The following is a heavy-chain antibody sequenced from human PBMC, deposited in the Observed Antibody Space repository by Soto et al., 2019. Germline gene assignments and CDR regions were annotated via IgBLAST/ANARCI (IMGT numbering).Heavy chain of an antibody. D-gene: IGHD3-10*01. J-gene: IGHJ6*02. Sequence: ESGGGVVQPGRSLRLSCAASGFSFSIYGMHWVRQAPGKGLQWVAAISYDGSERYYADSVKGRFTISRDNSNNTLYLQMNSLRAEDTAVYYCAKDAVSGSRRVPFNYYGMDVWGQGTTVTVSS. CDR1: GFSFSIYG. V-gene: IGHV3-30*18. CDR3: AKDAVSGSRRVPFNYYGMDV. CDR2: ISYDGSER.